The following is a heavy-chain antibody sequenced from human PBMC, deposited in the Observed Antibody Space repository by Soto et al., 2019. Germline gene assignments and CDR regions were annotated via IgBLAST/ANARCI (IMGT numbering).Heavy chain of an antibody. Sequence: QVQLVQSGAELKKPGASVKVSCKSSGYTFTSYDFNWVRQATGQGPEWMGWMNPSSGNTGYAQKFQGRVPMTRDTSISTAYMELSSLRSDDTAVYYCARAPREWGFDYWGPGTLVTVSS. CDR1: GYTFTSYD. CDR3: ARAPREWGFDY. D-gene: IGHD3-3*01. CDR2: MNPSSGNT. J-gene: IGHJ4*02. V-gene: IGHV1-8*01.